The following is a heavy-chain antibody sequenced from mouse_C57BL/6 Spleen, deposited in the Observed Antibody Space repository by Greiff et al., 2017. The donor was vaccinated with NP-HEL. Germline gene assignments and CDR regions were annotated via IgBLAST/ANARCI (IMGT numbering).Heavy chain of an antibody. CDR3: ARRVVPYWYFDV. CDR2: INPNNGGT. Sequence: EVQLQQSGPELVKPGASVKISCKASGYTFTDYYMNWVKQSHGKSLEWIGDINPNNGGTSYNQKFKGKATLTVDKSSSTAYMELRSLTSEDSAVYYCARRVVPYWYFDVWGTGTTVTVSS. J-gene: IGHJ1*03. D-gene: IGHD1-1*01. CDR1: GYTFTDYY. V-gene: IGHV1-26*01.